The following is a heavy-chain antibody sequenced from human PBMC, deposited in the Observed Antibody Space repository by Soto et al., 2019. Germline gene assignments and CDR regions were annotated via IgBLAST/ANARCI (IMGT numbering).Heavy chain of an antibody. CDR2: MYYSGSS. J-gene: IGHJ4*02. CDR1: GGSISSRTFW. V-gene: IGHV4-39*01. Sequence: QLQLQESGPGLVKPSETLSLTCSVSGGSISSRTFWWAWIRQPPGKGLEWIGDMYYSGSSYSSPSLNSRFTLSVDTSKNQLSMKLNSVTAADTAVYYCARHPRDDYNYGGSGIFDYWGQGPLVTVSS. CDR3: ARHPRDDYNYGGSGIFDY. D-gene: IGHD4-4*01.